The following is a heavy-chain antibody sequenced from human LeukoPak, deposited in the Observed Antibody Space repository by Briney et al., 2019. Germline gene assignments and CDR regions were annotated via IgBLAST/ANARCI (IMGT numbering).Heavy chain of an antibody. CDR3: ARRWNYGRNYYIDV. Sequence: SETLSLTCAVYGGSFSNYYWSWIRQPPGKGLEWLAEINDSGRANYNPSLMSRVTVSVDTSKNQFSLRLTSVTATDTAVHYCARRWNYGRNYYIDVWGKGATVSVSS. D-gene: IGHD1-7*01. J-gene: IGHJ6*03. CDR2: INDSGRA. CDR1: GGSFSNYY. V-gene: IGHV4-34*01.